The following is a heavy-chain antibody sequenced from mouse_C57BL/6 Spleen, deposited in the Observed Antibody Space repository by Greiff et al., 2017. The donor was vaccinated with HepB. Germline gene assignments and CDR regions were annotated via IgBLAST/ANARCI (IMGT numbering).Heavy chain of an antibody. Sequence: VQLQQPGAELVKPGASVKLSCKASGYTFTSYWMQWVQQRPGQGLEWIGEIDPSDSYTNYNQKFKGKTTLTVDTSSSTAYMQLSSLTSEDSAVYYCARGVDSFDYWGQGTTLTVSS. CDR2: IDPSDSYT. J-gene: IGHJ2*01. V-gene: IGHV1-50*01. D-gene: IGHD1-3*01. CDR3: ARGVDSFDY. CDR1: GYTFTSYW.